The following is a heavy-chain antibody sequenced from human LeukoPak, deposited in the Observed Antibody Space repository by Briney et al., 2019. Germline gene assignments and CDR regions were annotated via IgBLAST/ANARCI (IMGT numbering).Heavy chain of an antibody. D-gene: IGHD3-22*01. V-gene: IGHV3-21*01. CDR2: IGSSSSYI. CDR3: ARGRDYYDSSGYYY. J-gene: IGHJ4*02. Sequence: PGGSLRLSCAASGFTFSSYSMNWVRQAPGKGLEWVSSIGSSSSYIYYADSVKGRFTISRDNAKNSLYLQMNSLRAEDTAVYYCARGRDYYDSSGYYYWGQGTLVTVSS. CDR1: GFTFSSYS.